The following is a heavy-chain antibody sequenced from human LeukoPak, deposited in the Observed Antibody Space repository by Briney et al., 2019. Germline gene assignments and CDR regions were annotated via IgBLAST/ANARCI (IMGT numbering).Heavy chain of an antibody. CDR2: IPYDGSDK. CDR1: GFTFSTYG. D-gene: IGHD6-19*01. CDR3: AKDQGSSGRNAFDI. J-gene: IGHJ3*02. Sequence: PGGSLRLSCAASGFTFSTYGMHWVRQAPGKGLEWVAVIPYDGSDKYYADSVKGRFTISRDNSKYTVYLQMIGLRAEDTAVYYCAKDQGSSGRNAFDIWGRGTTVTVSS. V-gene: IGHV3-30*18.